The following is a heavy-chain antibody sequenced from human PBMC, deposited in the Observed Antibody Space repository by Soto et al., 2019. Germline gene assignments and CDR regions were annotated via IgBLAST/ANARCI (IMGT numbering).Heavy chain of an antibody. Sequence: GGSLRLSCAASGFTFSSYGMHWVRQAPGKGLEWVAVISYDGSNKYYADSVKGRFTISRDNSKNTLYLQMNSLRAEDTAVYYCAKGHPWYYDSSGYYSEYFQHWGQGTLVTVSS. D-gene: IGHD3-22*01. CDR3: AKGHPWYYDSSGYYSEYFQH. CDR2: ISYDGSNK. CDR1: GFTFSSYG. J-gene: IGHJ1*01. V-gene: IGHV3-30*18.